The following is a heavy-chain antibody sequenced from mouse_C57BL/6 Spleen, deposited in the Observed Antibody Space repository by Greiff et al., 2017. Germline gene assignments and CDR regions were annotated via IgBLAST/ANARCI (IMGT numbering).Heavy chain of an antibody. J-gene: IGHJ2*01. CDR2: IDPEDGET. Sequence: EVKLQESGAELVKPGASVKLSCTASGFNIKDYYMHWVKQRTEQGLEWIGRIDPEDGETKYAPKFQGKAPITADTSSNTAYLQLSILTSEDTAVYYGGRNYGKEDCDYWGQGTTLTVSS. CDR1: GFNIKDYY. D-gene: IGHD1-1*02. CDR3: GRNYGKEDCDY. V-gene: IGHV14-2*01.